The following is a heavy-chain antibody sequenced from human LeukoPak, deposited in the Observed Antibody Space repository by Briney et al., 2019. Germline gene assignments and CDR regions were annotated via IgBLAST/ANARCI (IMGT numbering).Heavy chain of an antibody. D-gene: IGHD3-3*01. Sequence: SETLSLTCAVYGGSFSGYYWSWIRQPPGKGLEWIGEINHSGSTNYNPSLKSRVTISVDTSKNQFSLKLSSVTAADTAVYYCARSITILGVVSHPLPDYWGQGTLVTVSS. CDR3: ARSITILGVVSHPLPDY. CDR2: INHSGST. J-gene: IGHJ4*02. CDR1: GGSFSGYY. V-gene: IGHV4-34*01.